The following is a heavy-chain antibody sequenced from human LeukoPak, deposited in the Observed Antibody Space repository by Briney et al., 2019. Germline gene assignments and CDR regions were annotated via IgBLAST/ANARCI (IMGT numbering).Heavy chain of an antibody. V-gene: IGHV1-46*01. CDR1: GYTFTSYY. CDR3: ARDLVSDSNNWPSGWFDP. CDR2: INPSSGPT. J-gene: IGHJ5*02. Sequence: GASVKVSCNASGYTFTSYYMHWVRQAPGQGLEWMGIINPSSGPTSHAQKFQGRITMTRDTSTSTVYMELSSLRSDDTAVYYCARDLVSDSNNWPSGWFDPWGQGTPVTVSS. D-gene: IGHD6-13*01.